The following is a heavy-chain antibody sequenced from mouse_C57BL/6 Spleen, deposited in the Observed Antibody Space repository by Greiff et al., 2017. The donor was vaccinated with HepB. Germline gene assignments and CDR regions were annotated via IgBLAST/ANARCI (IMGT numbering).Heavy chain of an antibody. V-gene: IGHV1-15*01. J-gene: IGHJ2*01. CDR2: IDPETGGT. D-gene: IGHD2-2*01. Sequence: QVQLQQSGAELVRPGASVTLSCKASGYTFTDYEMHWVKQTPVHGLEWIGAIDPETGGTAYNQKFKGKAILTADKSSSTAYMELRSLTSEDSAVYYCTLDGYDPFDYWGQGTTLTVSS. CDR1: GYTFTDYE. CDR3: TLDGYDPFDY.